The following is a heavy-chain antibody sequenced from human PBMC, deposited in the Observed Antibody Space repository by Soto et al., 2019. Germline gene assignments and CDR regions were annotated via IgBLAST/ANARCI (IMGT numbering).Heavy chain of an antibody. V-gene: IGHV3-30-3*01. CDR3: ARVGGLYYFDY. D-gene: IGHD3-16*01. J-gene: IGHJ4*02. Sequence: QVQLVESGGGVVQPGRSLRPSCAASGFTFSSYAMHWVRQAPGKGLEWVAVISYDGSNKYYADSVKGRFTISRDNSKNTLYLQMNSLRAEDTAVYYCARVGGLYYFDYWGQGTLVTVSS. CDR2: ISYDGSNK. CDR1: GFTFSSYA.